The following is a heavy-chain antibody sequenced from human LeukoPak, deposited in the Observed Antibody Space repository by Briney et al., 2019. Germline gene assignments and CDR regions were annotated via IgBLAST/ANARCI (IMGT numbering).Heavy chain of an antibody. CDR2: IYYTGTT. D-gene: IGHD6-13*01. CDR3: ARQDPTSTWFYDY. J-gene: IGHJ4*02. CDR1: GGSISGYY. V-gene: IGHV4-59*08. Sequence: SETLSLTCTVSGGSISGYYWSWIRQSPGKGLEWIAYIYYTGTTNYNPSLKSRLTISLETSKNQFSLKLNSVTAADTAVYYCARQDPTSTWFYDYWGQGTLVTVSS.